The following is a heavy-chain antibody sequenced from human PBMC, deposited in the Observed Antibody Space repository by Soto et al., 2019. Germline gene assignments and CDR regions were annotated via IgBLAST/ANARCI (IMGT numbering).Heavy chain of an antibody. D-gene: IGHD5-18*01. J-gene: IGHJ6*02. CDR1: GVTFSSYV. V-gene: IGHV1-69*01. CDR2: ILPGFATA. CDR3: AEVDTGMGTYGLDV. Sequence: QVQLVQSGAEVKKPGSSVKVSCKASGVTFSSYVINWVRQAPGQGLGWMGGILPGFATANYAQKFQCRVTITADESTRPAYMELSSLRSEATAMYYCAEVDTGMGTYGLDVWGQGPKVTVSS.